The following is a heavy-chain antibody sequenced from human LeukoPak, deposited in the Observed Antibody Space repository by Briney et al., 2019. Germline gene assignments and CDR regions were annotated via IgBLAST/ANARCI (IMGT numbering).Heavy chain of an antibody. CDR2: INPNNGGT. D-gene: IGHD6-19*01. V-gene: IGHV1-2*02. Sequence: ASVKVSCKASGYTFTGYYMHWVRQAPGQGLEWMGWINPNNGGTNYAQKFQGRVTMTRDTSISTAYMELSRLRSDDTAVYYCARDRDGWYTFDYWGQGTLVTVSS. J-gene: IGHJ4*02. CDR1: GYTFTGYY. CDR3: ARDRDGWYTFDY.